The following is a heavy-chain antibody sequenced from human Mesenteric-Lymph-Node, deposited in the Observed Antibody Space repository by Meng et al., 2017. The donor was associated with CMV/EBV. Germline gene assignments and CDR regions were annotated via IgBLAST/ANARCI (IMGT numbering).Heavy chain of an antibody. CDR2: IYYSGST. CDR1: GGSISSYY. V-gene: IGHV4-59*01. J-gene: IGHJ4*02. Sequence: SETLSLTCTVSGGSISSYYWSWIRQPPGKGLEWIGYIYYSGSTNYNPSLKSRVTISVDTSKNQFSLKLSSVTAADTAVYYCARDRSGYNYPYYFDYWGQGTLVTVSS. D-gene: IGHD5-18*01. CDR3: ARDRSGYNYPYYFDY.